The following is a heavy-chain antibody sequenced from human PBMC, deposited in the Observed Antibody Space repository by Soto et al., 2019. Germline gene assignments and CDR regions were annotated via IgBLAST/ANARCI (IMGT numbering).Heavy chain of an antibody. CDR3: AAVTGGVTLDY. CDR1: GYTFTGYY. Sequence: QVQLVQSGAEVKKPGASVKVSCKASGYTFTGYYMHWVLQAPGQGLQWMGWINPNSGGTTYAQKCQGRVTMNRDTSISPEYMELSRLRSDDTSVYYCAAVTGGVTLDYWGQGTLVTVSS. V-gene: IGHV1-2*02. J-gene: IGHJ4*02. D-gene: IGHD6-19*01. CDR2: INPNSGGT.